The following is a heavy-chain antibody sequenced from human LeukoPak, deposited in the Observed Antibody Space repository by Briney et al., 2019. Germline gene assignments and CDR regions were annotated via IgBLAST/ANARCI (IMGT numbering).Heavy chain of an antibody. D-gene: IGHD3-10*01. Sequence: PSQTLSLTCAVSGGSISSGGYSWSWIRQPPGKGLEWIGYIYHSGSTYYNPSLKSRATISVDRSKNQFSLKLSSVTAADTAVYYCARAGEYYYGSGSLTDNWFDPWGQGTLVTVSS. V-gene: IGHV4-30-2*01. CDR3: ARAGEYYYGSGSLTDNWFDP. CDR2: IYHSGST. CDR1: GGSISSGGYS. J-gene: IGHJ5*02.